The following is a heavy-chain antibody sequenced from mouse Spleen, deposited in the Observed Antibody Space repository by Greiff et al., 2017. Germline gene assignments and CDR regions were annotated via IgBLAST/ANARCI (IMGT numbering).Heavy chain of an antibody. V-gene: IGHV1-81*01. CDR2: IYPRSGNT. CDR1: GYTFTSYG. CDR3: QTGTGAY. D-gene: IGHD4-1*01. J-gene: IGHJ3*01. Sequence: VQLQQSGAELARPGASVKLSRKASGYTFTSYGISWVKQRTGQGPEWIGEIYPRSGNTYYNEKFKGKATLTADKSSSTAYMELRSLTSEDSAVYFCQTGTGAYWGQGTLVTVSA.